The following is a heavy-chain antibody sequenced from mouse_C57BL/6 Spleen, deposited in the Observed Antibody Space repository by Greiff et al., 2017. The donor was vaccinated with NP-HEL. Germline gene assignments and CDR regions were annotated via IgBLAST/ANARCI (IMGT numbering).Heavy chain of an antibody. J-gene: IGHJ2*01. D-gene: IGHD3-1*01. CDR2: IWTGGGT. CDR1: GFSLTSYA. V-gene: IGHV2-9-1*01. CDR3: ARNRGLAPHYFDY. Sequence: QVQLQQSGPGLVAPSQSLSITCTVSGFSLTSYAISWVRQPPGKGLEWLGVIWTGGGTNYNSALKSRLSISKDNSKSQVFLKMNSLQTDDTARYYCARNRGLAPHYFDYWGQGTTLTVSS.